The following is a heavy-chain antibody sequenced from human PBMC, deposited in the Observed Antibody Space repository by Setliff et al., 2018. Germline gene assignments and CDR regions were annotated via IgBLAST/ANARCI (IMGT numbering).Heavy chain of an antibody. D-gene: IGHD5-12*01. J-gene: IGHJ5*02. V-gene: IGHV1-18*04. CDR2: ISGYNGNT. CDR3: ATAIVATANNWFDP. Sequence: ASVKVSCKASGYAFTTYGLSWVRQAPGQGLQWMGWISGYNGNTNYAQKFQGRVSMTTDTSTNTAYMELRSLKSDDTAVYYCATAIVATANNWFDPWGQGTLVTVSS. CDR1: GYAFTTYG.